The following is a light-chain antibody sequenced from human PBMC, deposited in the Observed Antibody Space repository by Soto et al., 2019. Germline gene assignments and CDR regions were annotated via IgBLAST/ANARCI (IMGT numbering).Light chain of an antibody. CDR3: QQYQSYSS. Sequence: KPPSTYTLSASLRERVSPSRRASQNINTWVAWYQQKPGKAPNLLIYRASRLESGVPSRFSGSGSGTEFTLTISSLQPDDFATYCCQQYQSYSSFAGGTKVDIK. J-gene: IGKJ4*01. CDR2: RAS. CDR1: QNINTW. V-gene: IGKV1-5*01.